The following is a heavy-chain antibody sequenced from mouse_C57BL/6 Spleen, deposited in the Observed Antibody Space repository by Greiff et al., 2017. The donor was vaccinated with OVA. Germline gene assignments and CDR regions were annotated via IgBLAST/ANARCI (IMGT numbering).Heavy chain of an antibody. CDR3: TPSTRVVASKFAY. Sequence: QVQLQQSGAELVRPGASVTLSCKASGYTFTDYEMHWVKQTPVHGLEWIGAIDPETGGTAYNQKFKGKAILTADKSSSKAYMELRSLTSEDSAVYYCTPSTRVVASKFAYWGQGALVTVSA. V-gene: IGHV1-15*01. J-gene: IGHJ3*01. CDR2: IDPETGGT. D-gene: IGHD1-1*01. CDR1: GYTFTDYE.